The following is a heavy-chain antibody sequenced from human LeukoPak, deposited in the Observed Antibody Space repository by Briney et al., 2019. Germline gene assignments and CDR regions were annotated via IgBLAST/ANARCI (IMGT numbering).Heavy chain of an antibody. Sequence: PSETLSLTCTVSGGSISSYYWSWIRQPPGKGLEWIGYIYYSGSTNYNPSLKSRVTISVDTSKNQFSLKLSSVTAADTAVYYCARYSYGYYYYGMDVWGQGTTVTVSS. CDR3: ARYSYGYYYYGMDV. CDR1: GGSISSYY. J-gene: IGHJ6*02. V-gene: IGHV4-59*01. D-gene: IGHD5-18*01. CDR2: IYYSGST.